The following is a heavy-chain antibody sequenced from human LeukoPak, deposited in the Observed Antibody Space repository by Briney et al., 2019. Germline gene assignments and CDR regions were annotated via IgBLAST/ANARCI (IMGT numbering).Heavy chain of an antibody. V-gene: IGHV3-30*02. CDR3: AIRGDDFWSGGHPRRNYYYYMDV. D-gene: IGHD3-3*01. Sequence: GGSLRLSCAASGFTFSSYGMHWVRQAPGKGLEWVAFIRYDGSNKYYADSVKGRFTISRDNSKNTLYLQMNSLRAEDTAVYYCAIRGDDFWSGGHPRRNYYYYMDVWGKGTTVTVSS. CDR2: IRYDGSNK. CDR1: GFTFSSYG. J-gene: IGHJ6*03.